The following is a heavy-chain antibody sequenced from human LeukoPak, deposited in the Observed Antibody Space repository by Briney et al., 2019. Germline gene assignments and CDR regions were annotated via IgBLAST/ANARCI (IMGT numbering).Heavy chain of an antibody. CDR3: AKVSLNMVNDAFDI. V-gene: IGHV3-23*01. CDR1: GFTFSSYG. Sequence: GALRLSCAASGFTFSSYGMSWVRQAPGKGLEWVSAISGSGGSTYYADSVKGRFTISRDNSKNTLYLQMNSLRAEDTAMYYCAKVSLNMVNDAFDIWGQGTMVSVSS. J-gene: IGHJ3*02. CDR2: ISGSGGST. D-gene: IGHD4/OR15-4a*01.